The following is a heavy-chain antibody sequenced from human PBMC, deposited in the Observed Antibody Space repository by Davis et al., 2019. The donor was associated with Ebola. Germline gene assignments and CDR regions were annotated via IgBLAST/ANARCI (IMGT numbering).Heavy chain of an antibody. Sequence: GESLKISCAASTFTFSTYWMTWVRQLPGGGLEWVANISPDGGHQTYVDSVKGRFTISRDKAKNSLYLPMNSLRAEDTAVYYCARDGGVNAYLYYGMDVWGQGTTVTVSS. J-gene: IGHJ6*02. CDR3: ARDGGVNAYLYYGMDV. CDR1: TFTFSTYW. V-gene: IGHV3-7*01. D-gene: IGHD2-21*01. CDR2: ISPDGGHQ.